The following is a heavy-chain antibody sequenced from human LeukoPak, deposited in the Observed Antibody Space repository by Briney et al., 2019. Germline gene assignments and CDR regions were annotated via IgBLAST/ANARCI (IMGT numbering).Heavy chain of an antibody. Sequence: SETLSLTCTVSGYSISSGYYWGWIRQPPGKGLEWIGSIYHSGSTYYNPSLKSRVTISVDTSKNQFSPKLSSVTAADTAVYYCARVNRRGAYYFDYWGQGTLVTVSS. V-gene: IGHV4-38-2*02. CDR3: ARVNRRGAYYFDY. J-gene: IGHJ4*02. CDR2: IYHSGST. CDR1: GYSISSGYY. D-gene: IGHD4/OR15-4a*01.